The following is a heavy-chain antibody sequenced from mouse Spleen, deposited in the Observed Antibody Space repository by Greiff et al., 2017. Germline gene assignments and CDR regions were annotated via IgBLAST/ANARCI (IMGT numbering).Heavy chain of an antibody. D-gene: IGHD2-3*01. J-gene: IGHJ3*01. Sequence: VQLQQPGAELVKPGASVKLSCKASGYTFTSYWMQWVKQRPGQGLEWIGEIDPSDSYTNYNQKFKGKATLTVDTSSSTAYMQLSSLTSEDSAVYYCARRDDGYWGFAYWGQGTLVTVSA. CDR2: IDPSDSYT. V-gene: IGHV1-50*01. CDR1: GYTFTSYW. CDR3: ARRDDGYWGFAY.